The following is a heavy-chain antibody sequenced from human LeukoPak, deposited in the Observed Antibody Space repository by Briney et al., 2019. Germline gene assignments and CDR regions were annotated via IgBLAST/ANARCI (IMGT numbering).Heavy chain of an antibody. CDR2: IYSGGST. D-gene: IGHD2-2*01. CDR1: GFTVSSNY. Sequence: GGSLRLSCAASGFTVSSNYMSWVRQAPGKGLEWVSVIYSGGSTYYADSVKGRFTISRDNSKNTLYLQMNSLRAEDTAVYYCARAPVRYCTGTSCSYFDFWGQGTLVTVSS. J-gene: IGHJ4*02. CDR3: ARAPVRYCTGTSCSYFDF. V-gene: IGHV3-53*01.